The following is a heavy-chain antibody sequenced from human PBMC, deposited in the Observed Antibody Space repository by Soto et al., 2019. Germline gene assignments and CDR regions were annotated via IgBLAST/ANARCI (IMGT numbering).Heavy chain of an antibody. CDR1: GFTFSTYA. J-gene: IGHJ6*02. CDR3: AKDLSYGSGTYYSLYYGMDV. D-gene: IGHD3-10*01. CDR2: ISGSGVST. V-gene: IGHV3-23*01. Sequence: EVQLLESGGGLVQPGGSLRLSCAASGFTFSTYAMSWVRQAPGKGLGWVSAISGSGVSTYYADSVKGRFTISRDNSKHTLYLQMNSLRAEDTALYYCAKDLSYGSGTYYSLYYGMDVWGQGTTVTVSS.